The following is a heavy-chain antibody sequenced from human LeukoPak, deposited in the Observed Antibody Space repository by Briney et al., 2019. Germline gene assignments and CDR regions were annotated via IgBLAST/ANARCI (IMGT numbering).Heavy chain of an antibody. D-gene: IGHD5-24*01. CDR2: IYPGDSDT. CDR1: GYTFTGYY. CDR3: ASPGLEGDGFSFDY. V-gene: IGHV5-51*01. J-gene: IGHJ4*02. Sequence: ASVKVSCKASGYTFTGYYMHWVRQMPGKGLEWMGIIYPGDSDTRYSPSFQGQVTISADKSISTAYLQWSSLKASDTAMYYCASPGLEGDGFSFDYWGQGTLVTVSS.